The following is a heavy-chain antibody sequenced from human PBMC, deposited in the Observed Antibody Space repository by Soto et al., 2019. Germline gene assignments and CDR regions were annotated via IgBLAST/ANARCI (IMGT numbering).Heavy chain of an antibody. V-gene: IGHV1-18*01. D-gene: IGHD3-16*01. CDR1: GYTFTRYG. J-gene: IGHJ6*02. Sequence: QVQLVQSGAEVKNPGASVKVSCKASGYTFTRYGIGWARQAPGQGLEWMGWINTYNGNTNYAQNVQGRVTLTTNTSKSTAYMERRRLRSNDTAIYYCAMVDVYVTPSPQDVWGQGTTV. CDR2: INTYNGNT. CDR3: AMVDVYVTPSPQDV.